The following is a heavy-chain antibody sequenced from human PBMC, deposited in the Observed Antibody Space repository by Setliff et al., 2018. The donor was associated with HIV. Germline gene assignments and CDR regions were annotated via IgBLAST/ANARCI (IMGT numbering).Heavy chain of an antibody. Sequence: PSEHLSLTCAVYGGSFPAYYWSWVRQPPGKGLEWIGEINYTGDTKYNPSLKSRVNLFIDTSKKQFSLKVTSATAADTAVYYCARQHGDYAFGSWGQGTLVTVSS. J-gene: IGHJ5*01. CDR3: ARQHGDYAFGS. D-gene: IGHD4-17*01. V-gene: IGHV4-34*01. CDR2: INYTGDT. CDR1: GGSFPAYY.